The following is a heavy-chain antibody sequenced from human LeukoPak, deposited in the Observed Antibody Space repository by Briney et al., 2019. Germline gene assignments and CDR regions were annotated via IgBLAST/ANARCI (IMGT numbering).Heavy chain of an antibody. Sequence: PGGSLRLSCAASGFTFSSYAMHWVRQAPGKGLEWVAVISYDGSNKYYADSVKGRFTISRDNSKNTLYLQMNSLRAEDTAVYYCARDRHYYDSSGYYDHWGQGTLVTVSS. D-gene: IGHD3-22*01. J-gene: IGHJ4*02. CDR3: ARDRHYYDSSGYYDH. CDR2: ISYDGSNK. CDR1: GFTFSSYA. V-gene: IGHV3-30-3*01.